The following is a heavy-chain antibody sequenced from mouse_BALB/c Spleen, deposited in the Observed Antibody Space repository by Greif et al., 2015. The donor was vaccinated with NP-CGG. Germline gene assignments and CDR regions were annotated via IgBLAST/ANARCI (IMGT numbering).Heavy chain of an antibody. CDR1: GFTFSDYY. V-gene: IGHV5-4*02. CDR2: ISDGGSYT. D-gene: IGHD2-14*01. CDR3: ARDNYRYGYAMDY. Sequence: EVKLQESGGGLVKPGGSLKLSCAASGFTFSDYYMYWVRQTPEKRLEWVATISDGGSYTYYPDSVKGRFTISRDNAKNNLYLQMSSLKSEDTAMYYCARDNYRYGYAMDYWGQGTSVTVSS. J-gene: IGHJ4*01.